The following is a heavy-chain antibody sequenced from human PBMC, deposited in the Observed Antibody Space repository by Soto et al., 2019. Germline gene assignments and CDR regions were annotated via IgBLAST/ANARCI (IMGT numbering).Heavy chain of an antibody. D-gene: IGHD2-15*01. CDR1: GYSFTTHD. J-gene: IGHJ4*02. Sequence: ASVKVSCKASGYSFTTHDITWLRQAPGKGREWVGGISADRGDTIYPQNLQGRVTMTTDSSTSTAYMELKSLRSDDTAVYYCARDDLNRGGKYFDYWGQGTLVTVSS. V-gene: IGHV1-18*01. CDR2: ISADRGDT. CDR3: ARDDLNRGGKYFDY.